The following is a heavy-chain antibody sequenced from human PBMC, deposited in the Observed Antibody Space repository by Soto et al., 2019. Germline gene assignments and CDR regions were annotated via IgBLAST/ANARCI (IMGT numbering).Heavy chain of an antibody. CDR3: ARDGVGATTYFGYFDY. J-gene: IGHJ4*02. D-gene: IGHD1-26*01. Sequence: QVHLVESGGGVVQPGRSLRLSCAASGFTFSGYGMHWVRQAPGKGLEWVAVIRYDGSNTYYADSVKGRFTISRDNPKNTLYLQMNSLRAEDTAVYYCARDGVGATTYFGYFDYWGQGTLVTVSS. V-gene: IGHV3-33*01. CDR1: GFTFSGYG. CDR2: IRYDGSNT.